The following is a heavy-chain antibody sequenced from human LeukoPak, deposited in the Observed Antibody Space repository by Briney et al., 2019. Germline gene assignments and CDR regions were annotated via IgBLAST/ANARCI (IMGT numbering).Heavy chain of an antibody. Sequence: GASVKVSCKASGYTFTGYYMHWVRQAPGQGLEWMGWINPNSGGTNYAQKFQGRVTMTRDTSISTAYMELSRLRSDDTAVYYCARVFGYSSSWLGRSHLDYWGQGTLVTVSS. V-gene: IGHV1-2*02. CDR1: GYTFTGYY. D-gene: IGHD6-13*01. CDR2: INPNSGGT. CDR3: ARVFGYSSSWLGRSHLDY. J-gene: IGHJ4*02.